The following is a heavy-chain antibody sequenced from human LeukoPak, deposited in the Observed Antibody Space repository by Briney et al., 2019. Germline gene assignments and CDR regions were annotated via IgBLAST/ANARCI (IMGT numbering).Heavy chain of an antibody. J-gene: IGHJ4*02. CDR3: AKDQYYDFWSGYDY. V-gene: IGHV3-11*01. Sequence: PGGSLRLSCAASGFTFSDYYMSWIRQAPGKGLEWVSYISSCGSTIYYADSVKGRFTISRDNAKNSLYLQMNSLRAEDTAVYYCAKDQYYDFWSGYDYWGQGTLVTVSS. CDR1: GFTFSDYY. CDR2: ISSCGSTI. D-gene: IGHD3-3*01.